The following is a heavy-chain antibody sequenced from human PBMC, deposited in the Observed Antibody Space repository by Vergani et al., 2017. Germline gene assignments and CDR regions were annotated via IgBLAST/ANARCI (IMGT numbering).Heavy chain of an antibody. D-gene: IGHD6-13*01. V-gene: IGHV3-21*01. CDR2: ISSSSSYI. J-gene: IGHJ2*01. CDR1: GFTFSSYS. CDR3: ARDTDGGIAFWYFDL. Sequence: EVQLVESGGGLVKPGGSLRLSCAASGFTFSSYSMNWVRQAPGKGLEWVSSISSSSSYIYYADSVKGRFTISRDNAKNSLYLQMNSLRAEDTAVYYCARDTDGGIAFWYFDLWGRGTLVTVSS.